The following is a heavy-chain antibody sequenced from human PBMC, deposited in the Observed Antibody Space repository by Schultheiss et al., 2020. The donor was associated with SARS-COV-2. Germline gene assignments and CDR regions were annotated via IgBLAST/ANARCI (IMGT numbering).Heavy chain of an antibody. V-gene: IGHV3-23*01. CDR2: ISGSGGST. Sequence: GGSLRLSCAASGFTFSSYAMSWVRQAPGKGLEWVSAISGSGGSTYYADSVKGRFTISRDNSKNTLYLQMSSLRAEDTAVYYCARGGNPLYGDYGYWGQGTLVTVSS. J-gene: IGHJ4*02. CDR1: GFTFSSYA. CDR3: ARGGNPLYGDYGY. D-gene: IGHD4-17*01.